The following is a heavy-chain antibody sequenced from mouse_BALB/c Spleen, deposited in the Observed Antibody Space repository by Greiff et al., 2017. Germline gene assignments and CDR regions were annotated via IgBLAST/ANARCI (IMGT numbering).Heavy chain of an antibody. CDR1: GYTFSSYW. CDR2: ILPGSGST. D-gene: IGHD1-1*01. V-gene: IGHV1-9*01. Sequence: VKLQQSGAELMKPGASVKISCKATGYTFSSYWIEWVKQRPGHGLEWIGEILPGSGSTNYNEKFKGKATFTADTSSNTAYMQLSSLTSEDSAVYYCARSSITTVVAPAYWGQGTLVTVSA. CDR3: ARSSITTVVAPAY. J-gene: IGHJ3*01.